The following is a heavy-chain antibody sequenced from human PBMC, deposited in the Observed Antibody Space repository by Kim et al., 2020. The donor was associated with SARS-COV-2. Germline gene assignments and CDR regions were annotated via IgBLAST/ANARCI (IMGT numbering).Heavy chain of an antibody. V-gene: IGHV3-23*01. CDR3: AKTSSTFKFPT. Sequence: TYYTASVKGRFTISRDTSKNTLFLQMGSLRADDTAIYYCAKTSSTFKFPTWGQGTLVIVSS. CDR2: T. J-gene: IGHJ4*02. D-gene: IGHD6-6*01.